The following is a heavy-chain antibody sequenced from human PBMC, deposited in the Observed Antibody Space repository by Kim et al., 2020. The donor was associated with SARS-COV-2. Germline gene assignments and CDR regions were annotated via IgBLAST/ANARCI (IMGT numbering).Heavy chain of an antibody. J-gene: IGHJ4*02. V-gene: IGHV4-30-2*05. D-gene: IGHD2-15*01. CDR3: ARVQGYCSGGSCYLFDY. Sequence: LKGRVTLSVDTYKNQFSLKLSSVTAADTAVYYCARVQGYCSGGSCYLFDYWGQGTLVTVSS.